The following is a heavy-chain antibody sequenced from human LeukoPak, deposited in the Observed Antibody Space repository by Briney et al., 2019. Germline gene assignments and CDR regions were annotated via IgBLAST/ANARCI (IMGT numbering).Heavy chain of an antibody. V-gene: IGHV4-31*03. Sequence: SETLSLTCTVSGGSISSGGYYWSWIRQHPGKGLEWIGYIYYSGSTYYNPSLKSRVTISVDTSKNQFSLKLSSVTAADTAVYYCASEGLSGYSFDYWGQGTLVTVSS. J-gene: IGHJ4*02. CDR2: IYYSGST. D-gene: IGHD3-3*01. CDR1: GGSISSGGYY. CDR3: ASEGLSGYSFDY.